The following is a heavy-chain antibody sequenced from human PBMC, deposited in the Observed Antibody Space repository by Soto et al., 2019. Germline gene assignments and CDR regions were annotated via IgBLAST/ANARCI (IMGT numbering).Heavy chain of an antibody. CDR1: GFTFSSYG. Sequence: GGSLRLSCAASGFTFSSYGMHWVRQAPGKGLEWVAVIWYDGSNKYYADSVKGRFTISRDNSKNTLYLQMNSLRAEDTAVYYCARDRCSSTSCYYYYYYYYGMDVWGQETTVTVSS. CDR2: IWYDGSNK. V-gene: IGHV3-33*01. CDR3: ARDRCSSTSCYYYYYYYYGMDV. D-gene: IGHD2-2*01. J-gene: IGHJ6*02.